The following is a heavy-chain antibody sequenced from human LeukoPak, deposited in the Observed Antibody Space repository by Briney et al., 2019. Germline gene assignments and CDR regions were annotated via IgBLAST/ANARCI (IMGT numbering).Heavy chain of an antibody. Sequence: PSETLSLTCAVSGASLSRGGHSWNWIRQPPGKGLEWIGYIFHTEGTYYNPSLRGQVTILLDKSKNQFSLTLHSMTAADTAVYFCARGLPFGELYFDSWGQGILVTVSS. CDR2: IFHTEGT. J-gene: IGHJ4*02. CDR3: ARGLPFGELYFDS. D-gene: IGHD3-10*01. CDR1: GASLSRGGHS. V-gene: IGHV4-30-2*01.